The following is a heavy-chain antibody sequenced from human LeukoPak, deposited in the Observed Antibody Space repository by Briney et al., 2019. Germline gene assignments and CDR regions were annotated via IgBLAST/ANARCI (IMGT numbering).Heavy chain of an antibody. V-gene: IGHV4-59*01. CDR1: GGSISNNY. J-gene: IGHJ3*02. Sequence: SGTLSLTCNVSGGSISNNYWTWIRQPPGKGLEWIGYIYYSGSTNYNPSLKSRVTISVDTSKNQFSLKLSSVTAADTAVYYCARELDAFDIWGQGTMVTVSS. CDR2: IYYSGST. CDR3: ARELDAFDI.